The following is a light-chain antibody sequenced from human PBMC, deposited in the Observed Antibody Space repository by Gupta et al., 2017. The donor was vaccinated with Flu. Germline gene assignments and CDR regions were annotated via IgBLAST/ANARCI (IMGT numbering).Light chain of an antibody. CDR3: QQDSSYPYI. J-gene: IGKJ2*01. CDR2: QTS. CDR1: QTVNKL. Sequence: TLSASVEYRVTIPCRAIQTVNKLLNWYQQKPGEAPKALIYQTSTLESGVPPRFSGSGSETTFTLTISSLQPDDSATYYCQQDSSYPYIFGPGTKLEIK. V-gene: IGKV1-5*01.